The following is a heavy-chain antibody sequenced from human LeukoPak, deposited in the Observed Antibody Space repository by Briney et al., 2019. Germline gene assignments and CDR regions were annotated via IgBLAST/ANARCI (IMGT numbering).Heavy chain of an antibody. CDR2: TYSGGST. J-gene: IGHJ4*02. Sequence: PGGSLRLSCAASGFTFSSYWMSWVRQAPGKGLEWVSVTYSGGSTYYADSVKGRFTISRDNSKNTLYLQMNSLRAEDTAVYYCARLKYYDFWSGYYPRYFDYWGQGTLVTVSS. D-gene: IGHD3-3*01. CDR1: GFTFSSYW. V-gene: IGHV3-66*02. CDR3: ARLKYYDFWSGYYPRYFDY.